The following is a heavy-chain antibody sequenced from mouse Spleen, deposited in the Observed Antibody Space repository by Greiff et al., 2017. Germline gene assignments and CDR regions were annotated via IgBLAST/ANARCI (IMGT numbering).Heavy chain of an antibody. CDR3: ARTLLRLRAMDY. J-gene: IGHJ4*01. CDR2: IDPSDSYT. CDR1: GYTFTSFW. Sequence: QVQLQQPGAELVRPGTSVKLSCKASGYTFTSFWMHWLKQRPGQGLEWIGVIDPSDSYTNYNQKFKGKATLTVDTSSSTAYMQLSSLTSEDSAVYYCARTLLRLRAMDYWGQGTSVTVSS. V-gene: IGHV1-59*01. D-gene: IGHD1-2*01.